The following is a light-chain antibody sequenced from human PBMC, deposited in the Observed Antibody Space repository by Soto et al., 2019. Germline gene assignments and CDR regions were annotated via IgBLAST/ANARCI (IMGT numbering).Light chain of an antibody. CDR1: SSDVGAYNF. CDR3: SSYAGSITIYV. J-gene: IGLJ1*01. CDR2: EVT. V-gene: IGLV2-8*01. Sequence: QSVLAQPPSASGSPGQSVTISCTGTSSDVGAYNFVSWYQQLPGKAPKLMIYEVTKRPSGVPDCFSGSKSGNTASLTVSGLQAEDEADYYCSSYAGSITIYVFGTGTKLTVL.